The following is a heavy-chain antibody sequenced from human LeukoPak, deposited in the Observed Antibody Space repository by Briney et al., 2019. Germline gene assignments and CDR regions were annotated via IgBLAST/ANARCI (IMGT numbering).Heavy chain of an antibody. CDR1: GGSISSSSYY. J-gene: IGHJ5*02. Sequence: SETLSLTCTVSGGSISSSSYYWGWIRQPPGKGLEWIGSIYYSGSTYYNPSLKSRVTISVDTSKNQFSLKLNSVTAADTAVYYCARDLAAAGSFDPWGQGTLVTVSS. V-gene: IGHV4-39*07. CDR3: ARDLAAAGSFDP. CDR2: IYYSGST. D-gene: IGHD6-13*01.